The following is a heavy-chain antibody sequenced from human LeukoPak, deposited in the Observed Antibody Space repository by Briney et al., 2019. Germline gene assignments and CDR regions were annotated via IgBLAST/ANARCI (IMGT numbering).Heavy chain of an antibody. CDR3: ARAGDRIAAAGTFDY. Sequence: PSQTLSLTCTVSGGSISSGSYYWSWIRQPAGKGLEWIGRIYTSGSTNYNPSLKSRVTISVDTSKNQFSLKLNSVTAADTAVYYCARAGDRIAAAGTFDYWGQGTLVTVSS. V-gene: IGHV4-61*02. CDR1: GGSISSGSYY. D-gene: IGHD6-13*01. J-gene: IGHJ4*02. CDR2: IYTSGST.